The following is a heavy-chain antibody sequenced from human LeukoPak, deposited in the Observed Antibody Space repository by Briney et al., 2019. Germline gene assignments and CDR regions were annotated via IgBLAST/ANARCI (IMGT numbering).Heavy chain of an antibody. CDR1: GYTLTELS. CDR2: FDPEDGET. Sequence: ASVKVSCKVSGYTLTELSMHWVRQAPGKGLEWMGGFDPEDGETIYAQKFQGRVTMTEDTSTDTAYMELSSLRSEDTAVYYCATDRPLPTVTLTDSPYDAFDIWGQGTMVTVSP. V-gene: IGHV1-24*01. CDR3: ATDRPLPTVTLTDSPYDAFDI. D-gene: IGHD4-17*01. J-gene: IGHJ3*02.